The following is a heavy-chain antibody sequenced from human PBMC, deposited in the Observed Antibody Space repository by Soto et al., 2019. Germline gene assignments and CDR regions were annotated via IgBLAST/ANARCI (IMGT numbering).Heavy chain of an antibody. J-gene: IGHJ4*02. Sequence: PSEPLSLTCTVSGGSISSGDYYWSWIRQPPGKGLEWIGYIYYSGSTYYNPSLKSRVTISVDTSKNQFSLKLSSVTAADTAVYYCARVRDGYNEFDYWGQGTLVTVSS. CDR2: IYYSGST. CDR1: GGSISSGDYY. D-gene: IGHD5-12*01. CDR3: ARVRDGYNEFDY. V-gene: IGHV4-30-4*01.